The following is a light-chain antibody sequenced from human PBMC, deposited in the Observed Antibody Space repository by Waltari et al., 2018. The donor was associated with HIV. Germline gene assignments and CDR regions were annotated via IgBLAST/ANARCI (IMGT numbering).Light chain of an antibody. CDR1: QSVSNSY. J-gene: IGKJ4*01. Sequence: EIVLTQSPGTLSLSSGERATLSCRASQSVSNSYLAWYQQKGGQAPRLLIYGSSDRATGIPDRFSGSGSGTEFTLTISRLEPEDFAVYYCQQYGSSPQTFGGGTNVEMK. CDR2: GSS. V-gene: IGKV3-20*01. CDR3: QQYGSSPQT.